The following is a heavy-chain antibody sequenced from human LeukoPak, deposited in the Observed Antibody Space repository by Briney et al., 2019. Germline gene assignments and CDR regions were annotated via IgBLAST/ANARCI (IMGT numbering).Heavy chain of an antibody. CDR3: ARDAPAGEKPEYFFDY. CDR2: IGLGIT. Sequence: GGSLRLSCAASGFTFSSYSMNWVRQAPGKGLEWVAHIGLGITYADSVTGRFTISRDNAKNSVYLQMNSLRAEDTAVYYCARDAPAGEKPEYFFDYWGQGTLVTVSS. V-gene: IGHV3-48*04. CDR1: GFTFSSYS. J-gene: IGHJ4*02.